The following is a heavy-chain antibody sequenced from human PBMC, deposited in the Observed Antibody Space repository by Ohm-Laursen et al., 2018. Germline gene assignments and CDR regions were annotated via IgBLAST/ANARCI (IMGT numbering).Heavy chain of an antibody. V-gene: IGHV1-8*01. Sequence: ASVKVSCKAYGDAFIGYDITWMRQATGQGPEWMGWMNPNSGNTGYAQKFRGRVIMTSDSSISTAYTELRGLTSEDTATYYCGRAVRNQLLSDPWGQGTLVTVSS. CDR3: GRAVRNQLLSDP. CDR2: MNPNSGNT. D-gene: IGHD1-7*01. J-gene: IGHJ5*02. CDR1: GDAFIGYD.